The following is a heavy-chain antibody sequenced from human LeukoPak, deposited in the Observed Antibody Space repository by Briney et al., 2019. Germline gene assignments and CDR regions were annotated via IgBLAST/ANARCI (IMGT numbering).Heavy chain of an antibody. V-gene: IGHV3-74*01. Sequence: GGSLRLSCAASGFTFSSYWMHWVRQAPGKGLVWVSRINSDESITRYADSVKGRITISRDNAKNTLYLQMNSLRAEDTAVYYCARGGSPPEALGDAFDIWGQGTMVTVSP. CDR2: INSDESIT. D-gene: IGHD1-26*01. J-gene: IGHJ3*02. CDR3: ARGGSPPEALGDAFDI. CDR1: GFTFSSYW.